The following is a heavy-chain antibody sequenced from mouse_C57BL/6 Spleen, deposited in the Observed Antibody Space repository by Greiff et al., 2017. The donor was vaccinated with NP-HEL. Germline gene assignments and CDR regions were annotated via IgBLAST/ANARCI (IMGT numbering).Heavy chain of an antibody. J-gene: IGHJ4*01. Sequence: EVKLVESGGDLVKPGGSLKLSCAASGFTFSSYGMSWVRQTPDKRLEWVATISSGGSYTYYPDSVKGRFTISRDNAKKTLYLQMSSLKSEDTAMYYCARDHYGSSGAMDYWGQGTSVTVSS. V-gene: IGHV5-6*01. D-gene: IGHD1-1*01. CDR1: GFTFSSYG. CDR2: ISSGGSYT. CDR3: ARDHYGSSGAMDY.